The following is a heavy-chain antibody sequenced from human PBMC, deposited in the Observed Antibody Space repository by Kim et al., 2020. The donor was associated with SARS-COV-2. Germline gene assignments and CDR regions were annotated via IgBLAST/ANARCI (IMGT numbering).Heavy chain of an antibody. CDR1: GFTFSSYA. Sequence: GGSLRLSCAASGFTFSSYAMSWVRQAPGKGLEWVSAIGGSGGSTYYADSVKGRFTISRDNSKNTLYLQMNSLRAEDTAVYYCANFGLDGYIDYWGQGTLVTVSS. CDR3: ANFGLDGYIDY. CDR2: IGGSGGST. D-gene: IGHD3-10*01. J-gene: IGHJ4*02. V-gene: IGHV3-23*01.